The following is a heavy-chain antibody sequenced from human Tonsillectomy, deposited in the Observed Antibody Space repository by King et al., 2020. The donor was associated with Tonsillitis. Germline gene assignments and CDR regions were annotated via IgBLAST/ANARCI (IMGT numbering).Heavy chain of an antibody. V-gene: IGHV1-58*02. D-gene: IGHD3-22*01. CDR2: IAVGSGNT. CDR1: GFTFSNSA. J-gene: IGHJ3*02. Sequence: QLVQSGPEVRKPGTSVKVSCKASGFTFSNSAIQWVRQARGQRLEWIGWIAVGSGNTNYAQKFQGRVTIIRDMSTNTAYMELSSLRSEDTAVYYCAAGGRWTYYYDSSGELKSDTFDIWGQGTMVTVSS. CDR3: AAGGRWTYYYDSSGELKSDTFDI.